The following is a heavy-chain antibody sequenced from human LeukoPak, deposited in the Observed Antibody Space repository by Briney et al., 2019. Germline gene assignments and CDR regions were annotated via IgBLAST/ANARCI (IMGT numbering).Heavy chain of an antibody. CDR2: ISVSAGST. CDR1: GFTFSSYA. V-gene: IGHV3-23*01. CDR3: ANFHCSSTSCHLSGYFQH. J-gene: IGHJ1*01. Sequence: GGSLRLSCAASGFTFSSYAMSWVRRAPGKGLDWFSAISVSAGSTYYADSVKGRFTISRDYSKNTLYLQMNSLRAEDTAVYYCANFHCSSTSCHLSGYFQHWGQGTLVTVSS. D-gene: IGHD2-2*01.